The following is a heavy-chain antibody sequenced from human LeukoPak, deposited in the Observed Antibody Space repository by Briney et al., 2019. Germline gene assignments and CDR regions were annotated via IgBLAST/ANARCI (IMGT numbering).Heavy chain of an antibody. CDR2: ITGSGSST. CDR1: GFTFSNYA. J-gene: IGHJ3*02. V-gene: IGHV3-23*01. CDR3: AKDRDIRKWYKDAVHI. Sequence: GGSLRLSCAASGFTFSNYAMSWVRQAPGKGLEWVSAITGSGSSTYYAGSVEGRFTISRDNSRNTLYLQMNSLRAEDTAVYYCAKDRDIRKWYKDAVHIWGLGTLVTVSS. D-gene: IGHD1-1*01.